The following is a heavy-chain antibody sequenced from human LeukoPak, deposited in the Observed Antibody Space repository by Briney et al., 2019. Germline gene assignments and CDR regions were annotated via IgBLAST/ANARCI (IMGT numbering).Heavy chain of an antibody. CDR1: EFTFSGYA. CDR3: AKDRQGFGFGEQLDYYYMDV. V-gene: IGHV3-23*01. CDR2: ISGSGGST. D-gene: IGHD3-10*01. J-gene: IGHJ6*03. Sequence: GGSLRLSCVASEFTFSGYAMSWVRQVPGKGLEWVSVISGSGGSTYYADSVKGRFTISRDNSKNTLYLQINSLGAEDTAVYYCAKDRQGFGFGEQLDYYYMDVWGKGTTVTVSS.